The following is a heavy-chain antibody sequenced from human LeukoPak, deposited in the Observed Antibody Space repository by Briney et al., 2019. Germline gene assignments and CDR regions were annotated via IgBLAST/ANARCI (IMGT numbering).Heavy chain of an antibody. D-gene: IGHD3-22*01. CDR1: GVSITHGDYY. Sequence: SETLSLTCTVSGVSITHGDYYWSWVRQTPGKGLEWIGYIYYSGTTSTFYKPSLKSRVLLSLDTSRSQFSLNLTSVTAGDTAVYFCVRGLGLEVVNRRGPELWGRGTLVTVSS. CDR2: IYYSGTTST. V-gene: IGHV4-30-4*01. CDR3: VRGLGLEVVNRRGPEL. J-gene: IGHJ4*02.